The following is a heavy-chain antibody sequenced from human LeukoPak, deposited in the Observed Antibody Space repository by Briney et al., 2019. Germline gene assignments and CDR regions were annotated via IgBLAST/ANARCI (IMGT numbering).Heavy chain of an antibody. J-gene: IGHJ6*03. Sequence: PSETLSLTCAVYGGSFSGYYWSWIRQPPGKGLEWIGEINHSGSTNYNPSLKSRVTISVDTSKNQFSLKLSSVTAADTAVYYCARLRRIWSGYYTGYYYYYMDVWGKGTTVTVSS. D-gene: IGHD3-3*01. CDR3: ARLRRIWSGYYTGYYYYYMDV. V-gene: IGHV4-34*01. CDR1: GGSFSGYY. CDR2: INHSGST.